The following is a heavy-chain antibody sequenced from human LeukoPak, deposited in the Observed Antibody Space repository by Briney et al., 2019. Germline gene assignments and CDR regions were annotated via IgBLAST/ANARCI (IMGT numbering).Heavy chain of an antibody. J-gene: IGHJ4*02. CDR1: GGSISGTTYS. V-gene: IGHV4-39*01. CDR2: IFYSGGT. D-gene: IGHD3-16*01. CDR3: GRGLY. Sequence: SETLSLTCTVSGGSISGTTYSWGWIRQPPGKGLEWIGSIFYSGGTYYNPSLKSRVTISVDTSKNQFSLNLSSVTAADTAVYYYGRGLYWGQGTLVTVSS.